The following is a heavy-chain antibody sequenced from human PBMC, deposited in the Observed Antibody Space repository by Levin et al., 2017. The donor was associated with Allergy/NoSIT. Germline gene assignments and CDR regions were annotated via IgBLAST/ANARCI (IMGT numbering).Heavy chain of an antibody. CDR1: GITFRNHA. J-gene: IGHJ6*02. CDR2: IEGSGGNP. V-gene: IGHV3-23*01. CDR3: YYYYGMDV. Sequence: LSLSCVASGITFRNHAMTWARQAPGKGLEWVSDIEGSGGNPHYADSVKGRFTISRDNSKNTLYLQMNSLRVEDTAVYFCYYYYGMDVWGQGTTVTVSS.